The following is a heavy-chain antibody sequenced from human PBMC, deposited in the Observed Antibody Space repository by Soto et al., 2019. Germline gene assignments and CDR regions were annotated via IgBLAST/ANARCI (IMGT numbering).Heavy chain of an antibody. V-gene: IGHV3-74*01. J-gene: IGHJ4*02. D-gene: IGHD6-19*01. CDR2: INSDGSST. CDR1: GFTFSSYW. CDR3: ARDLGRADTTGY. Sequence: EVQLVESGGGLVQPGGSLRLSCAASGFTFSSYWMHWVRQAPGKGLVWVSRINSDGSSTSHADSVKGRFTISRDNAKNTLYLHMNSLRPEDTAVYYSARDLGRADTTGYWGQGILVTVSS.